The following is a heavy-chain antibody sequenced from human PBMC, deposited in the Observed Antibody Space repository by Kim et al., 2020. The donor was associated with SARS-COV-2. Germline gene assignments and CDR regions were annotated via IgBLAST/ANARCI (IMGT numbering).Heavy chain of an antibody. V-gene: IGHV3-49*04. J-gene: IGHJ4*02. D-gene: IGHD1-26*01. CDR3: TRYLELPFDY. Sequence: GGSLRLSCTASGFTFGDYAMSWVRQAQGKGLEWVGFIRSKAYGGTTEYAASVKGRFTISRDDSKSIAYLQMNSLKTEDTAVYYCTRYLELPFDYWGQGTLVTVSS. CDR1: GFTFGDYA. CDR2: IRSKAYGGTT.